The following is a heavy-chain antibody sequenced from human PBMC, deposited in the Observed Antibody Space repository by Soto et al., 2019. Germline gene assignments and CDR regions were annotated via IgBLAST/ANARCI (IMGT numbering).Heavy chain of an antibody. V-gene: IGHV3-23*01. D-gene: IGHD1-26*01. Sequence: GGSLRLSCAASGFTFSSYAMSWVRQAPGKGLEWVSAISGSGGSTYYADSVKGRFTISRDNSKNTLYLQMNGLRAEDTAVYYCAKRKGATSDFDYWGQGTLVTVSS. CDR3: AKRKGATSDFDY. CDR1: GFTFSSYA. CDR2: ISGSGGST. J-gene: IGHJ4*02.